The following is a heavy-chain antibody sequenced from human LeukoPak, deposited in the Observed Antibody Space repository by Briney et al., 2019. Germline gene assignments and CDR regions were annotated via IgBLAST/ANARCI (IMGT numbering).Heavy chain of an antibody. CDR1: GFTFSSYA. D-gene: IGHD3-16*02. Sequence: PGGSLRLSCAASGFTFSSYAMSWVRQAPGKGLEWVSAISGSGGSTYYADSVKGRFTISRDNSKNTLYLQMNSLRSEDTAVYYCARWGIAFWGSYRHNWFDPWGQGTLVTVSS. J-gene: IGHJ5*02. CDR2: ISGSGGST. V-gene: IGHV3-23*01. CDR3: ARWGIAFWGSYRHNWFDP.